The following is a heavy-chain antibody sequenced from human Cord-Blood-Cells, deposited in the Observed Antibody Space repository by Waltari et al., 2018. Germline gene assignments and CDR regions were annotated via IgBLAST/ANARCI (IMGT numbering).Heavy chain of an antibody. CDR2: IYHSGST. D-gene: IGHD3-22*01. CDR3: ARGGYYDSSGYYDY. J-gene: IGHJ4*02. Sequence: QVQLQESGPGLVKPSETLSLTCAVSGYSISSGYYWGWIRQPPGKGLEWIGSIYHSGSTYYTPSRKSRVTISVDASKNQFALKLSSVTAADTAVYYCARGGYYDSSGYYDYWGQGTLVTVSS. CDR1: GYSISSGYY. V-gene: IGHV4-38-2*01.